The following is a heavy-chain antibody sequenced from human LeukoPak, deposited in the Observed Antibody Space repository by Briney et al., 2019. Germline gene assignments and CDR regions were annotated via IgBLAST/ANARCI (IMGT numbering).Heavy chain of an antibody. D-gene: IGHD4-17*01. CDR2: ISGSGGST. CDR1: GFTFSNYG. Sequence: PGGSLRLSCTASGFTFSNYGMSWVRQAPGKGPEWVSVISGSGGSTYYADSVKGRFTISRDNSKNALYLQMNSLRAEDTAVYYCAKTQSYGANDYWGQGTLVTVSS. J-gene: IGHJ4*02. CDR3: AKTQSYGANDY. V-gene: IGHV3-23*01.